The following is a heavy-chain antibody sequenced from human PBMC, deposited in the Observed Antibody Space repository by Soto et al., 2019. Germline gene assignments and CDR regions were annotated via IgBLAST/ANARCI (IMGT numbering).Heavy chain of an antibody. CDR3: ARDRWGGRPAPPPFDY. Sequence: GGSLRLSCAASGFTFSSYGMHWVRQAPGKGLEWVAVIWYDGSNKYYADSVKGRFTISRDNSKNTLYLQMNSLRAEDTAVYYCARDRWGGRPAPPPFDYWGQGTLVTVSS. CDR2: IWYDGSNK. CDR1: GFTFSSYG. V-gene: IGHV3-33*01. D-gene: IGHD3-10*01. J-gene: IGHJ4*02.